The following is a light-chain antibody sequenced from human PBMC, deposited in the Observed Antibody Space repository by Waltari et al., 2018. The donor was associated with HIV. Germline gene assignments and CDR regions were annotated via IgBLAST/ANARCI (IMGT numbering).Light chain of an antibody. CDR2: RNN. J-gene: IGLJ2*01. CDR1: SSNIGSDY. V-gene: IGLV1-47*01. CDR3: VAWDDTLSALF. Sequence: QSVLTQPPSASGTLGQRVTIHRSGSSSNIGSDYVFWYQQCPGTAPKLLIYRNNYRPSGVPDRISGSKSGTAAYLAISGLRSEDEADYYCVAWDDTLSALFFGGGTKLTVL.